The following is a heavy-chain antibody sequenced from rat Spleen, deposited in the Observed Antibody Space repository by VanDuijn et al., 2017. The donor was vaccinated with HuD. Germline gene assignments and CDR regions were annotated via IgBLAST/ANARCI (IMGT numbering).Heavy chain of an antibody. CDR2: ISYSGSS. J-gene: IGHJ4*01. CDR3: ARYDTTDYYYVMDA. CDR1: GYSITSNY. D-gene: IGHD1-6*01. Sequence: EVQLQESGPGLVKPSQSLSLTCSVTGYSITSNYWGWIRKFPGNKMEWVGYISYSGSSGYNPSLKSRISITRDTSKNQFFLQLNSVTTEDTATYYCARYDTTDYYYVMDAWGQGASVTVSS. V-gene: IGHV3-1*01.